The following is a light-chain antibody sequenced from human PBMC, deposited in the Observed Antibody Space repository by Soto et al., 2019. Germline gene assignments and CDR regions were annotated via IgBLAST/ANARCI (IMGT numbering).Light chain of an antibody. J-gene: IGKJ1*01. Sequence: EIVLTQSPGTLSLSPWERATLSCRASQSVSSSYLAWYQQEPGQAPRLLIYGASSRATGIPDRFSGSGSGTDFTLTISRLEPEDFAVYYCQQYGSSPMTFGQGTKVDIK. CDR1: QSVSSSY. V-gene: IGKV3-20*01. CDR2: GAS. CDR3: QQYGSSPMT.